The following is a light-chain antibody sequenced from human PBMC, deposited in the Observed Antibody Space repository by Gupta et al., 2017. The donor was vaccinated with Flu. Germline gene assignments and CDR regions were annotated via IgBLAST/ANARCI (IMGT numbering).Light chain of an antibody. V-gene: IGKV1-5*03. CDR1: KSISNW. Sequence: PSTLSASVGDRVTITCRASKSISNWLAWYQQKPGKAPKLLIYKASSLESGVPSRFSGSGSGTEFTLTISSLQPDDFATYYCQQNNSCPWTFGQGTKVEIK. J-gene: IGKJ1*01. CDR3: QQNNSCPWT. CDR2: KAS.